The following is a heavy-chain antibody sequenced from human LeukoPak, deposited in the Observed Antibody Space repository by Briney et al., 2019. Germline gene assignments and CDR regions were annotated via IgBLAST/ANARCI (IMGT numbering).Heavy chain of an antibody. CDR3: TRDFVTAAVSDL. D-gene: IGHD6-13*01. V-gene: IGHV3-74*01. CDR1: GFTFSAYW. J-gene: IGHJ4*02. CDR2: ISSDGSSI. Sequence: GGSLRLSCATSGFTFSAYWMHWVRQAPGKGLVWVSRISSDGSSITYADSVKGRFTVSRDNANNTLYLQMNSLRAEDTAVYYCTRDFVTAAVSDLWGQGTLVTVSS.